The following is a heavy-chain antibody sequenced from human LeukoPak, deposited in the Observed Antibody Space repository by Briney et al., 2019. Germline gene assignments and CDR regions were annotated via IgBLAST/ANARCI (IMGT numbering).Heavy chain of an antibody. CDR2: IYSGGST. V-gene: IGHV3-66*01. D-gene: IGHD3-3*01. Sequence: GRSLRLSCAASGFTVSSNYMSWVRQAPGKGLGWVSVIYSGGSTYYADSVKRRFTISIDNSKNTLYLQMNSLRAEDTAVYYCASDGPARWDGMDVWGQGTTVTVSS. CDR3: ASDGPARWDGMDV. J-gene: IGHJ6*02. CDR1: GFTVSSNY.